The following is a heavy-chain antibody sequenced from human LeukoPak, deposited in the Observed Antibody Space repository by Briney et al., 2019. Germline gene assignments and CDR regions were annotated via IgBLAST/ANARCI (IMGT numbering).Heavy chain of an antibody. CDR3: ARGSEAVGFGEGEWFDP. CDR1: GYTFTSYD. D-gene: IGHD3-10*01. J-gene: IGHJ5*02. V-gene: IGHV1-8*01. Sequence: GASVKVSCKASGYTFTSYDINWVRQATGQGLEWMGWMNPNSGNTGYAQKFQGRVTMTRNTSISTAYMELSSLRSEDTAVYYCARGSEAVGFGEGEWFDPWGQGTLVTVSS. CDR2: MNPNSGNT.